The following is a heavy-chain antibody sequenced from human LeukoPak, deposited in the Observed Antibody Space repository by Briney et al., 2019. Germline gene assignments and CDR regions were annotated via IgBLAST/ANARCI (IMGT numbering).Heavy chain of an antibody. D-gene: IGHD2-2*01. J-gene: IGHJ4*02. V-gene: IGHV3-23*01. CDR3: AKRHCSSTSCSDY. CDR2: ISGSGGST. CDR1: GFTFSSYA. Sequence: GGSLRLTCAASGFTFSSYAMSWVRQAPGKGLEWVSAISGSGGSTYYADSVKGRFTISRDNSKNTLYLQMNSLRAEDTAVYYCAKRHCSSTSCSDYWGQGTLVTVSS.